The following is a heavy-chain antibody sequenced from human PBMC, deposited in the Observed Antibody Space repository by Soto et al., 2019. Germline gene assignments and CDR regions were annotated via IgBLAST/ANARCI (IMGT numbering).Heavy chain of an antibody. CDR1: GFTFSSYA. V-gene: IGHV3-30-3*01. Sequence: GGSLRLSCAASGFTFSSYAMHWVRQAPGKGLEWVAVISYDGSNKYYADSVKGRFTISRDNSKNTLYLQMNSLRAEDTAVYYCARASPGYSSFMDVWGQGTTVTVSS. J-gene: IGHJ6*02. CDR3: ARASPGYSSFMDV. D-gene: IGHD6-6*01. CDR2: ISYDGSNK.